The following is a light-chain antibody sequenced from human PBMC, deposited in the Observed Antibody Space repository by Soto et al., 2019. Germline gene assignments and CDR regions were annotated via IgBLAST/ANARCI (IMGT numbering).Light chain of an antibody. V-gene: IGKV1-12*01. CDR1: QNAGSW. CDR3: QHADGLRALT. J-gene: IGKJ4*01. Sequence: DIQMTQSPPFVSASVGDRATISCRASQNAGSWLSWFHQKPGGAPNLLIFHTSRLQTGVPSRFAGRGSGTEFTLTISSLQPEDFGTYYCQHADGLRALTFGGGTTVEI. CDR2: HTS.